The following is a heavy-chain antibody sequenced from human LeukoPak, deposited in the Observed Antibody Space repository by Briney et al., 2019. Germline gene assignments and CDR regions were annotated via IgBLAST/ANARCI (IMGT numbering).Heavy chain of an antibody. CDR3: ATTLRNKPP. V-gene: IGHV1-8*01. J-gene: IGHJ4*02. CDR2: MNPNSGIT. Sequence: ASVKVSCKASGYTFISDDINWVRQATGQGLEWVGYMNPNSGITGYAQKFQGRVTMTWNTAISTAYMELSSLTSEDTAVYYCATTLRNKPPWGQGTLVTVSS. D-gene: IGHD5-12*01. CDR1: GYTFISDD.